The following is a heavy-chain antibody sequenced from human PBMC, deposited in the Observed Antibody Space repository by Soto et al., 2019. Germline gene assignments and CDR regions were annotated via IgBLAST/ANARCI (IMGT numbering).Heavy chain of an antibody. CDR3: ASDLCRVDADAWVTFGPADY. D-gene: IGHD3-16*01. J-gene: IGHJ4*02. CDR2: FDAEDGAA. V-gene: IGHV1-24*01. Sequence: QVELVQSGAELKKPGASVKVSCKVSGYTLTELSMHWVRQAPGKGLEWMGVFDAEDGAASSAENFQGRGAMTVDTSTDTAHIEVTSLRSEDTAVYYCASDLCRVDADAWVTFGPADYWGQGTQVTVSS. CDR1: GYTLTELS.